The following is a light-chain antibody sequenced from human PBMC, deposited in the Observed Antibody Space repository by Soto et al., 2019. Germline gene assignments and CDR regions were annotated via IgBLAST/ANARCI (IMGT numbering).Light chain of an antibody. Sequence: DIQMTQSPSSLFASVGDRVTIRGVATQDINIYLNWYQQKPGKAPNLLIYDASNLEIGVPSRFSGSGSGTHFTFTISSLQTEDIGTYYCQQYDILPITFGRGTRLEIK. CDR2: DAS. CDR3: QQYDILPIT. CDR1: QDINIY. V-gene: IGKV1-33*01. J-gene: IGKJ5*01.